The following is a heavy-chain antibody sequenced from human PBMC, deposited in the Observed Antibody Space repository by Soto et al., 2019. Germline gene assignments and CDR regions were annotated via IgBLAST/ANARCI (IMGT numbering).Heavy chain of an antibody. CDR3: AKDDVSGDGLWLVSD. CDR2: ITGSGRSI. D-gene: IGHD2-21*02. CDR1: GFSFDKYA. J-gene: IGHJ4*02. V-gene: IGHV3-23*01. Sequence: PGGSLRLSCVASGFSFDKYAMIWVRQAPGKGREWVSGITGSGRSIQYTASVEGRFTISRDNSKNTVYLQMDYLRAEDTAMYYCAKDDVSGDGLWLVSDWGQGTPVTVSS.